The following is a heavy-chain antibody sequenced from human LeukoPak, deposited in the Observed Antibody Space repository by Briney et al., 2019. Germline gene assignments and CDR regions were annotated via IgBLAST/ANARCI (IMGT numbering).Heavy chain of an antibody. Sequence: SETLSLTCAVYGGSFSGYYWSWIRQPPGKGLEWIGEINHSGSTNYNPSLKSRVTISVDTSKNQFSLKLSSVTAADTAVYYCASSSPIIAAGPVDYWGQGTLVTVSS. CDR3: ASSSPIIAAGPVDY. V-gene: IGHV4-34*01. D-gene: IGHD6-13*01. CDR1: GGSFSGYY. J-gene: IGHJ4*02. CDR2: INHSGST.